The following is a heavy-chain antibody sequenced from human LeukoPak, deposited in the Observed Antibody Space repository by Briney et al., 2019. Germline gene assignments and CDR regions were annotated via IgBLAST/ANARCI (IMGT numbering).Heavy chain of an antibody. Sequence: PGGSLRLSCAASGFTFSDFWMSWVRQAPGKGLEWVADINQDESEKYYVDSMRGRFTISRDNAENSLYLQMNSLRVEGTALYYCARESRPEGRLIDIDFWGQGTLVTVSS. J-gene: IGHJ4*02. V-gene: IGHV3-7*01. D-gene: IGHD1-1*01. CDR2: INQDESEK. CDR3: ARESRPEGRLIDIDF. CDR1: GFTFSDFW.